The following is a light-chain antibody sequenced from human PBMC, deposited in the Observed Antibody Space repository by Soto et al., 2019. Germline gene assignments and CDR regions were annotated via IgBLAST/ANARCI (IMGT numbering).Light chain of an antibody. CDR1: SSSIGAGYG. CDR3: QSYDSSLSGRV. Sequence: QSVLTQPPSVSGAPGQRVTISCTGSSSSIGAGYGVHWYQQLPGTAPKLLIYGNSNRPSGVPDRFSGSKSGTSASLAITGLQAEDEADYYCQSYDSSLSGRVFGTGTKLTVL. J-gene: IGLJ1*01. V-gene: IGLV1-40*01. CDR2: GNS.